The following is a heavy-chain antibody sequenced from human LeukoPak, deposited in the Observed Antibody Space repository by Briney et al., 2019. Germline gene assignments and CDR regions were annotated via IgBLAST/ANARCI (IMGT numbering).Heavy chain of an antibody. V-gene: IGHV3-7*03. J-gene: IGHJ4*02. Sequence: PGGSLRLSCVASGFTFGKYWMSWVRQAPGKGLEWVANIKLDGSEKNYVDSVKGRFTISRDNTKNPLYLQMNSLRVEDTAVFYCARDQYDTWSRRGNFDSWGQGTLVIVSS. CDR2: IKLDGSEK. D-gene: IGHD3-3*01. CDR1: GFTFGKYW. CDR3: ARDQYDTWSRRGNFDS.